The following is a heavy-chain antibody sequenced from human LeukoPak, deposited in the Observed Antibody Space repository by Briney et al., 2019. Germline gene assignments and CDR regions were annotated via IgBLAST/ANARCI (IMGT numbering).Heavy chain of an antibody. CDR2: ISSSGTTV. J-gene: IGHJ5*02. D-gene: IGHD5-24*01. Sequence: GGSLRLSCAASPFTFSSYEMNWVRQAPGKGLEWVSYISSSGTTVYYADSVKGRFTISRDNARKSLYLQMNSLRAEDAAIYYCVGQIWLWPWGQGTLLTVST. CDR1: PFTFSSYE. V-gene: IGHV3-48*03. CDR3: VGQIWLWP.